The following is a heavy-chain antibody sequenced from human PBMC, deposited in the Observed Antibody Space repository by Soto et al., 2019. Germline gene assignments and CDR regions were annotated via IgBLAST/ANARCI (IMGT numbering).Heavy chain of an antibody. J-gene: IGHJ6*02. D-gene: IGHD6-13*01. V-gene: IGHV1-3*01. Sequence: GASVKVSCKASGDTFTSYAMHWVRQAPGQRLEWMGWINAGNGNTKYSQKFQGRVTITRDTSASTAYMELSSLRSEDTAVYYCASLIAAAGPPHSPRYYYGMDVWGQGTTVTVSS. CDR3: ASLIAAAGPPHSPRYYYGMDV. CDR2: INAGNGNT. CDR1: GDTFTSYA.